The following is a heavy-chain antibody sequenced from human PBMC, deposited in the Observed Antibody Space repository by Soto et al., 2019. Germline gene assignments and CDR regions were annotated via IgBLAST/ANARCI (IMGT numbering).Heavy chain of an antibody. CDR1: GGSISSYY. CDR3: ARLGYHCYYLAV. D-gene: IGHD6-6*01. Sequence: NPSETLSLTCTVSGGSISSYYWSWIRQPPGKGLEWIGYIYYSGSTNYNPSLKSRVTISVDTSKNQFSLKLSSVTAADTAVYYCARLGYHCYYLAVWGKGTTVTVSS. CDR2: IYYSGST. V-gene: IGHV4-59*01. J-gene: IGHJ6*03.